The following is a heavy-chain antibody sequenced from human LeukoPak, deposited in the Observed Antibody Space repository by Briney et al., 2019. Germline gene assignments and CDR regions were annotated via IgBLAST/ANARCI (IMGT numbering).Heavy chain of an antibody. V-gene: IGHV4-61*01. CDR1: GGSIRSSYYY. D-gene: IGHD4-17*01. Sequence: PSETLSLTCTASGGSIRSSYYYWSWIRQPPGKGLEWIGYIYYSGSTNYNPSLKSRVTISVDTSKNQFSLKLSSVTAADTAVYYCATRATVTTGSLRVFDYWGQGTLVTVSS. CDR3: ATRATVTTGSLRVFDY. J-gene: IGHJ4*02. CDR2: IYYSGST.